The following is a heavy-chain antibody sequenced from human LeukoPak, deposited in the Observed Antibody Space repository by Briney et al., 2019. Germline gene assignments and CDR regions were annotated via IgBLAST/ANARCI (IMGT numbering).Heavy chain of an antibody. Sequence: SVKVSCKASGGTFSSYATSWVRQAPGQGLEWMGGIIPIFGTANYAQKFQGRVTITADESTSTAYMELSSLRSEDTAVYYCARDGKGYCSGGSCYNAFDIWGQGTMVTVSS. CDR3: ARDGKGYCSGGSCYNAFDI. D-gene: IGHD2-15*01. V-gene: IGHV1-69*01. CDR1: GGTFSSYA. J-gene: IGHJ3*02. CDR2: IIPIFGTA.